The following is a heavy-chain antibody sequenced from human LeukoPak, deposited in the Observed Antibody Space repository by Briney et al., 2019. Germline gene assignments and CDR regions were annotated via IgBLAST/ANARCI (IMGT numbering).Heavy chain of an antibody. V-gene: IGHV3-74*01. J-gene: IGHJ3*01. CDR1: GFTFSNHW. CDR2: ISGDERGT. Sequence: PGGSLRLSCVASGFTFSNHWMHWVRQTPGQGLNWISRISGDERGTNYAGSVKGRFIISRENAKNTLFLQMHSLRVEDTAVYYCVRDVYQVRSNDYVFDVWGQGTMVTVSS. CDR3: VRDVYQVRSNDYVFDV. D-gene: IGHD2-2*02.